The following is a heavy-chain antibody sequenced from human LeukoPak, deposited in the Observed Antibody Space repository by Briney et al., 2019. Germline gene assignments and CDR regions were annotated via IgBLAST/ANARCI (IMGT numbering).Heavy chain of an antibody. V-gene: IGHV3-23*01. CDR3: AKGQRWESPHYLDS. J-gene: IGHJ4*02. CDR2: ISASGGST. D-gene: IGHD1-26*01. Sequence: GGSLRLSCAASGFTFTSAWMSWVRQAPGKGLEWVSGISASGGSTSYADSVRGRFTISRDNSKNTLYVQMNSLRDEDTAVYYCAKGQRWESPHYLDSWGQGTLVTVSS. CDR1: GFTFTSAW.